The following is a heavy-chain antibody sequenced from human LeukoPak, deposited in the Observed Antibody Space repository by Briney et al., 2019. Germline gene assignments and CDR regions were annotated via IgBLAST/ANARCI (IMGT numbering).Heavy chain of an antibody. D-gene: IGHD6-13*01. CDR2: MNPNSGNT. CDR1: GYTFSSYD. Sequence: GASAKVSCKASGYTFSSYDINWVRQATGQGLEWMGWMNPNSGNTGYAQKFQGRVTMTRNTSISTAYMELSSLRSEDTAVYYCARGQYSSSWYYFDYWGQGTLVTVSS. CDR3: ARGQYSSSWYYFDY. V-gene: IGHV1-8*01. J-gene: IGHJ4*02.